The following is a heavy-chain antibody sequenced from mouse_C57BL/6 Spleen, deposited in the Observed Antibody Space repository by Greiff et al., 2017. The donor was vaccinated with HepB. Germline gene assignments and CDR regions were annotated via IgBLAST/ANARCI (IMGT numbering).Heavy chain of an antibody. CDR3: ARGDGYWGY. V-gene: IGHV1-50*01. CDR2: IDPSDSYT. J-gene: IGHJ2*01. Sequence: VQLQQPGAELVKPGASVKLSCKASGFTFTSYWMQWVKQRPGQGLEWIGEIDPSDSYTNYNQKFKGKATLTVYTSSSTAYMQLSSLTSDDSAVYYCARGDGYWGYWGQGTTLTVSS. D-gene: IGHD2-3*01. CDR1: GFTFTSYW.